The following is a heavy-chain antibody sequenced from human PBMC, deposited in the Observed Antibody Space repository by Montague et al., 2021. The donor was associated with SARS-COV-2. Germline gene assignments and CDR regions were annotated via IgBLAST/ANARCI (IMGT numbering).Heavy chain of an antibody. D-gene: IGHD3-10*01. CDR3: AKHAEWPVWTGDLTGMDY. J-gene: IGHJ4*03. Sequence: SETLSLTCIVSGGSISSNNFYWGWQPPPPGLELVWISCNIDSTSYYYNLTPQSRVTMSVDTSQNQLSLKLMSVTAADTAVYYCAKHAEWPVWTGDLTGMDYWGQGTLVTVSS. CDR2: NIDSTSY. V-gene: IGHV4-39*01. CDR1: GGSISSNNFY.